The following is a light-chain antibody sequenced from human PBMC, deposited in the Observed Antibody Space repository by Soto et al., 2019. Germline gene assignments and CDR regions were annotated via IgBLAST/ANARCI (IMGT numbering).Light chain of an antibody. CDR3: QQYGGWPLT. J-gene: IGKJ4*01. CDR1: QNVGNN. Sequence: EIVLTQSPATLSVSPGERATLSCRASQNVGNNFAWYQQKPDQAPRLLIFATSTRATGVPARFSGSGSGTEFTLTISSLQSEDFAVYYCQQYGGWPLTFGGGAKVEIE. V-gene: IGKV3-15*01. CDR2: ATS.